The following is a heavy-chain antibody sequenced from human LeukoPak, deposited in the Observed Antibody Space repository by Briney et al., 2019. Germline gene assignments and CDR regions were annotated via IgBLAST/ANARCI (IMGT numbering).Heavy chain of an antibody. CDR2: LYYSGRT. D-gene: IGHD3-3*01. V-gene: IGHV4-39*07. CDR3: ARAPLDFWSGYYTEYYFDY. CDR1: GGFISSDNYY. Sequence: SETLSLTCTVSGGFISSDNYYWTWIRQPPGKGLEWIGSLYYSGRTYYNPSLKSRVTISLDTSKNQFSLKLSSVTAADTAVYYCARAPLDFWSGYYTEYYFDYWGQGTLVTVSS. J-gene: IGHJ4*02.